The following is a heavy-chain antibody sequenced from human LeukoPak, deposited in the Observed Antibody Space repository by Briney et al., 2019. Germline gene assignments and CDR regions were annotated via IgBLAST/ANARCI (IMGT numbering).Heavy chain of an antibody. CDR2: ISGSGGST. CDR3: AKGATAVVVVAATFDY. V-gene: IGHV3-23*01. D-gene: IGHD2-15*01. Sequence: GGSLRLSCAASGFTFSSYAMSWVRQAPGKGLEWVSAISGSGGSTYYADSVKGRFTIPRDNSKNTLYLQMNSLRAEDTAVYYCAKGATAVVVVAATFDYWGQGTLVTVSS. CDR1: GFTFSSYA. J-gene: IGHJ4*02.